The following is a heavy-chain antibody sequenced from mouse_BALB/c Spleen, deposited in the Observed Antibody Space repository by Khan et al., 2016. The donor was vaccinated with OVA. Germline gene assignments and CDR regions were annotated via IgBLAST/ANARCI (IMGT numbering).Heavy chain of an antibody. CDR3: ARGDGYYEDAMDY. Sequence: QVQLKESGPGLVAPSQSLSITCTVSGFSLTSYGVHWVRQPPGKGLEWLGVIWAGGSTNYNSALMSRLSISRDKSKRQVFLKMNSLQTGDTATYYCARGDGYYEDAMDYWGQGTSVTVSS. J-gene: IGHJ4*01. V-gene: IGHV2-9*02. D-gene: IGHD2-3*01. CDR2: IWAGGST. CDR1: GFSLTSYG.